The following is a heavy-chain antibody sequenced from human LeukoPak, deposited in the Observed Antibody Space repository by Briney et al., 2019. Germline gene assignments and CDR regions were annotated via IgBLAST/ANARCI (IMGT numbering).Heavy chain of an antibody. J-gene: IGHJ4*02. CDR1: GFTFSNAW. CDR2: IKSKTDGGTT. Sequence: GGCLRLSCAASGFTFSNAWMSWVRQAPGKGLEWVGRIKSKTDGGTTDYAAPVKGRFTISRDDSKNTLYLQMNSLKTEDTAVYYCTGHDYYDSSGYWPFDYWGQGTLVTVSS. CDR3: TGHDYYDSSGYWPFDY. D-gene: IGHD3-22*01. V-gene: IGHV3-15*01.